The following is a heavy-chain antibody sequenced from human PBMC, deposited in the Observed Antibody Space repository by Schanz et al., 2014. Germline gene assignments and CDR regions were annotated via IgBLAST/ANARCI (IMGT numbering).Heavy chain of an antibody. CDR3: AKGRMTATNFFDS. V-gene: IGHV3-11*06. Sequence: QVQLVESGGGLVKPGGSLRLSCVASGFTFSDYYMSWIRQAPGKGLEWVSYISSSSSYTNYADSVKGRFTISRDNAKNSLYLQMNSLRAEDTAVYYCAKGRMTATNFFDSWGQGTLVTVSS. D-gene: IGHD1-7*01. CDR1: GFTFSDYY. J-gene: IGHJ4*02. CDR2: ISSSSSYT.